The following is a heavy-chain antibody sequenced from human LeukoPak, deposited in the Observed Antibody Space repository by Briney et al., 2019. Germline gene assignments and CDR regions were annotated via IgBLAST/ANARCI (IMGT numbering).Heavy chain of an antibody. D-gene: IGHD3-10*01. Sequence: PSETLSLTCTISGGSISNYYWSWIRQPPGKGLEWIGYIYYSGSTEYSPSLKNRVTISVDTSNNQFPLNLNSVTAADTAMYYCARVGYYYGTASYYNMGWFDSWGQGTLVTVSS. V-gene: IGHV4-59*01. CDR1: GGSISNYY. CDR3: ARVGYYYGTASYYNMGWFDS. CDR2: IYYSGST. J-gene: IGHJ5*01.